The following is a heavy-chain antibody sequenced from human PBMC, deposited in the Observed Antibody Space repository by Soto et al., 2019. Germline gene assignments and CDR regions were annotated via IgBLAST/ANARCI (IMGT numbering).Heavy chain of an antibody. D-gene: IGHD3-10*01. Sequence: QVQLVHSGAEVKKPGASVKVSCEASGYNFDAFDIHWVRQAAGQGLEWMGWMNPRTGDTAFAQEFQERVTMTSDTSRNTAYMEVSGLRSEDTAVYFCVRQPGGVATPGDDYWGQGTLVTVSS. CDR1: GYNFDAFD. J-gene: IGHJ4*02. CDR3: VRQPGGVATPGDDY. V-gene: IGHV1-8*02. CDR2: MNPRTGDT.